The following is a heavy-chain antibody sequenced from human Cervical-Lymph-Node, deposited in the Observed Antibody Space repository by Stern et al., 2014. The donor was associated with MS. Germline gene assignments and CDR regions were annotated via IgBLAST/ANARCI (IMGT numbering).Heavy chain of an antibody. D-gene: IGHD2-2*01. CDR2: IIPIFGIA. V-gene: IGHV1-69*17. Sequence: VQLEESGAEVKKPGSSVKVSCKASGGTFSSYAISWVRQAPGQGLEWMGGIIPIFGIANYAQKFQGRVTITADKSTSTAYMELSSLRSEDTAVYYCARQIVVVPAAIEYNWFDHWGQGTLVTVSS. CDR3: ARQIVVVPAAIEYNWFDH. CDR1: GGTFSSYA. J-gene: IGHJ5*02.